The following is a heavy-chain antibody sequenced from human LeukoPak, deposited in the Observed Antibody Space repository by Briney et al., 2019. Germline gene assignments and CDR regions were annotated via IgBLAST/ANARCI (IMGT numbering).Heavy chain of an antibody. CDR2: IYYSGST. CDR3: ARDIPLEGTTP. D-gene: IGHD2/OR15-2a*01. J-gene: IGHJ4*02. V-gene: IGHV4-31*03. CDR1: GGSISSGGYY. Sequence: SETLSLTCTVSGGSISSGGYYWSWIRQHPGKGLEWIGYIYYSGSTYYNPSLKSRVTISVDTSKNQFSLKLSSVTAADTAVYYCARDIPLEGTTPWGQGTLVTASS.